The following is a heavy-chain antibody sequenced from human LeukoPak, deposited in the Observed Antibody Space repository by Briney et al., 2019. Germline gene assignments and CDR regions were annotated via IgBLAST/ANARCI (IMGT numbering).Heavy chain of an antibody. Sequence: PSETLSLTCTVSGGSISSSSYYWGWIRQPPGKGLEWIGSIYYSGSTYYNPSLKSRVTISVDTSKNQFSLKLSSVTAADTAVYYCARLTHRYNYGRVEYFDYWGQGTLVTVSS. CDR3: ARLTHRYNYGRVEYFDY. CDR1: GGSISSSSYY. CDR2: IYYSGST. J-gene: IGHJ4*02. D-gene: IGHD5-18*01. V-gene: IGHV4-39*07.